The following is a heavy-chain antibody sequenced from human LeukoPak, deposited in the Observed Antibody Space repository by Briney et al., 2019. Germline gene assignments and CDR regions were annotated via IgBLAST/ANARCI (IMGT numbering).Heavy chain of an antibody. D-gene: IGHD3-10*01. CDR1: GFSFSTYG. Sequence: GGSLRLSCAASGFSFSTYGMHWVRQAPGKGLEWVAFIRHDASSQYYADSVKGRFTISRDSSKDTLYLQMNSLRTEDTAVYFCAKDRLEFYGSARYYFDSWGQGTLVTVSS. CDR2: IRHDASSQ. CDR3: AKDRLEFYGSARYYFDS. V-gene: IGHV3-30*02. J-gene: IGHJ4*02.